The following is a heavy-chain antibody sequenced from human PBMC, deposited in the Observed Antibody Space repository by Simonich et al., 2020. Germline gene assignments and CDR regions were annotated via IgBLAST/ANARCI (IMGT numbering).Heavy chain of an antibody. Sequence: QVQLQESGPGLVKPSETLSLTCTVSGGSISSYYWSWIRQPPGKGLEWIGYIYYSGSTNYNPSLKSRVTISVDTSKNHFSLKLSSVTAADTAVYYCARSLGYYYYYYGMDVWGQGTTVTVSS. J-gene: IGHJ6*02. CDR1: GGSISSYY. D-gene: IGHD1-26*01. V-gene: IGHV4-59*08. CDR3: ARSLGYYYYYYGMDV. CDR2: IYYSGST.